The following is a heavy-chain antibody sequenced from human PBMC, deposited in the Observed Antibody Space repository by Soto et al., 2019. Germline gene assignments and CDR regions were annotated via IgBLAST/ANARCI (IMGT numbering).Heavy chain of an antibody. CDR2: IYNSGSTM. J-gene: IGHJ6*02. Sequence: GGSLRLSCAASGFTFSAFEMNWVRQAPGKGLEWLSYIYNSGSTMTYADSVKGRFAISRDNAKNSLYLQMYSLRAEDTAVYYCARKSGGTGLDVWGQGPTVTVS. V-gene: IGHV3-48*03. CDR1: GFTFSAFE. D-gene: IGHD1-1*01. CDR3: ARKSGGTGLDV.